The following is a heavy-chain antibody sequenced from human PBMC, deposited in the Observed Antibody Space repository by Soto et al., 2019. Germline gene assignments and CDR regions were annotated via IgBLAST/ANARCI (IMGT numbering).Heavy chain of an antibody. J-gene: IGHJ5*02. Sequence: PSETLSLTCTVSGGSISSSSYYWGWIRQPPGKGLEWIGSNYYSGSTYYNPTLQGRVTISVDTSKNQFSLKLSSVTAADTAVYYCARNRLNWFDPWGQGTLVTVSS. CDR3: ARNRLNWFDP. CDR1: GGSISSSSYY. V-gene: IGHV4-39*01. CDR2: NYYSGST.